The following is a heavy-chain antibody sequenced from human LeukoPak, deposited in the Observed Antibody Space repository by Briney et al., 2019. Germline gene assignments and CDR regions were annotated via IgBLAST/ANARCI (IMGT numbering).Heavy chain of an antibody. Sequence: SETLSLTCAVSGGSISSSNWWSWVRQPPGKGLEWIGEIYHSGSTNYNPSLKSRVTISVDTSKNQFSLKLSSVTAADTAVYYCATSGEGDYYDSSGYLTYWGQGTLVTVSS. CDR3: ATSGEGDYYDSSGYLTY. J-gene: IGHJ4*02. CDR2: IYHSGST. CDR1: GGSISSSNW. V-gene: IGHV4-4*02. D-gene: IGHD3-22*01.